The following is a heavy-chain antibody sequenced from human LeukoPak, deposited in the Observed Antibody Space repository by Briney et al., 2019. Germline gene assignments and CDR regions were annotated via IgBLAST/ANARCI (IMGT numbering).Heavy chain of an antibody. Sequence: GGSLRLSCAASGFTFSSYWMHWVRQAPGKGLVWVSRINTDESSTSYADSVKGRFTISRDNAKNTLYLQMNSLRAEDTAVYYCATLTVYGDYGGVADAFDIWGQGTMVTVSS. J-gene: IGHJ3*02. CDR3: ATLTVYGDYGGVADAFDI. V-gene: IGHV3-74*01. D-gene: IGHD4-17*01. CDR1: GFTFSSYW. CDR2: INTDESST.